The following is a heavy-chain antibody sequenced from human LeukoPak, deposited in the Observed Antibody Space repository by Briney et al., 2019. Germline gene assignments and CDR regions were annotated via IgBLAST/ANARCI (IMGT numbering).Heavy chain of an antibody. CDR3: ARVNRRGSGSYSFDY. CDR1: GGSISSHY. D-gene: IGHD3-10*01. CDR2: IYYSGST. V-gene: IGHV4-59*11. J-gene: IGHJ4*02. Sequence: SETLSLTCTVSGGSISSHYWSWIRQPPGKGLEWIGYIYYSGSTNYNPSLKSRVTISVDTSKNQFSLKLSSVTAADTAVYHCARVNRRGSGSYSFDYWGQGTLVTVSS.